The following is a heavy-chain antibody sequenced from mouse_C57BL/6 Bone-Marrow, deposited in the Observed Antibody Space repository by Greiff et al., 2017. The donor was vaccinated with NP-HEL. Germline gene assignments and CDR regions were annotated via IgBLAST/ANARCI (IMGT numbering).Heavy chain of an antibody. CDR3: ARDYYSNPYAMDY. Sequence: DVKLVESGGGLVQPGASLKLSCESYEYEFPSHDMYWVSQTPEKRLELVAAINSSGGRTYYPDTMERRIIISRDNTKKTLYLQMSSLRSEDTALYDGARDYYSNPYAMDYWGQGTSVTVSS. CDR2: INSSGGRT. D-gene: IGHD2-5*01. V-gene: IGHV5-2*01. CDR1: EYEFPSHD. J-gene: IGHJ4*01.